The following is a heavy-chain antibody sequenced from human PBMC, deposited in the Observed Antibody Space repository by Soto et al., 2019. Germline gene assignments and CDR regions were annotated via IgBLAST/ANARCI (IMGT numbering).Heavy chain of an antibody. D-gene: IGHD3-22*01. V-gene: IGHV5-10-1*01. J-gene: IGHJ6*02. Sequence: GESLKIYCKGSGYSFTSYWISWVRQMPGKGLEWMVRIDPSDSYTNYSQSFQGHVTISADKSISTAYLQWSSLKAPDTAMYYCARHAYDSSGYPLLYYYYGMDVWGQGTTVTVSS. CDR2: IDPSDSYT. CDR1: GYSFTSYW. CDR3: ARHAYDSSGYPLLYYYYGMDV.